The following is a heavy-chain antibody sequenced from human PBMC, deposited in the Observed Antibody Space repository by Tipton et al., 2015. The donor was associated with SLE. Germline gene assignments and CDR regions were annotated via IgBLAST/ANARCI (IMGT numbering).Heavy chain of an antibody. V-gene: IGHV3-30*04. D-gene: IGHD3-3*01. CDR3: ARERGGDFWRGDY. CDR2: ISYDGSNK. Sequence: RSLRLSCAASGFTFSSYAMHWVRQAPGKGLEWVAVISYDGSNKYYADSVKGRFTISRDNSKNALYLQMNSLRAEDTAVYYCARERGGDFWRGDYWGQGTLVTVSS. J-gene: IGHJ4*02. CDR1: GFTFSSYA.